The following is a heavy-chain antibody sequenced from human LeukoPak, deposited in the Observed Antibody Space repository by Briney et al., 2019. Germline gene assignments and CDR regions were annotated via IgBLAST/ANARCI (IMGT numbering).Heavy chain of an antibody. CDR1: GGSISSYY. J-gene: IGHJ2*01. D-gene: IGHD5-18*01. CDR3: ARHPGNSYGSWYFDL. V-gene: IGHV4-59*08. CDR2: VYYSGST. Sequence: SETLSLTCTVSGGSISSYYWSCIRQPPGRGLEWIGNVYYSGSTSYNPSFMSRVTISVDTSMDQFSLRLTSVTAADTAVYYCARHPGNSYGSWYFDLWGRGTLVAVSS.